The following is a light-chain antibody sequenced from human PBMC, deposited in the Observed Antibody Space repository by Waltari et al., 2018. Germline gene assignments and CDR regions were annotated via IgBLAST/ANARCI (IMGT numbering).Light chain of an antibody. V-gene: IGLV1-40*01. J-gene: IGLJ3*02. CDR2: GNN. CDR1: SSNIGAGHA. Sequence: QSVLTQPPSVSGAPGQRVTISCPGSSSNIGAGHAVPWYQQLPGTATKVLIYGNNNRPSGVPARFSGSKSGTSASLAITGLQAEDEADYYCQSYDSSLRGARVFGGGTKLTVL. CDR3: QSYDSSLRGARV.